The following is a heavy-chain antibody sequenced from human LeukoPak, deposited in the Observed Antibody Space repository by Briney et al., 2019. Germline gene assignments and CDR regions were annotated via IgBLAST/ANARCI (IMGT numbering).Heavy chain of an antibody. CDR3: ARDAPYYDYVWGSYRQNWFDP. CDR1: GYTFIDNY. Sequence: ASVKVSCKASGYTFIDNYMHWLRQAPGQGLEWMGWINPNNGGTNYAQKFQGRVTMTRDTSMSTAYMELRSLRSDDTAVYYCARDAPYYDYVWGSYRQNWFDPWGQGTLVTVSS. D-gene: IGHD3-16*02. J-gene: IGHJ5*02. V-gene: IGHV1-2*02. CDR2: INPNNGGT.